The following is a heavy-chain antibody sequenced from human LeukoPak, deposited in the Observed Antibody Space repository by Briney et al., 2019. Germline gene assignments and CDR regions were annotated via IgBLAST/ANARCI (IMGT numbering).Heavy chain of an antibody. CDR2: IYYSGST. V-gene: IGHV4-61*01. CDR3: ARDQDSSSSATGHYYYYGMDV. D-gene: IGHD6-6*01. J-gene: IGHJ6*02. CDR1: GGSVSSGSYY. Sequence: SETLSLTYTVSGGSVSSGSYYWSWIRQPPGKGLEWIGYIYYSGSTNYNPSLKSRVTISVDTSKNQFSLKLSSVTAADTAVYYCARDQDSSSSATGHYYYYGMDVWGQGTTVTVSS.